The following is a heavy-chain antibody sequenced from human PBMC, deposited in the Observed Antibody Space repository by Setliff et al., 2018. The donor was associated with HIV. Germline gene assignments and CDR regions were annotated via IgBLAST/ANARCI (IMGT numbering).Heavy chain of an antibody. CDR2: INTNTGNT. CDR3: ARDIGSRGGAFDM. CDR1: GYRFTMYS. J-gene: IGHJ3*02. Sequence: GASVKVSCKASGYRFTMYSMNWVRQAPGQGLEWMGWINTNTGNTMYAQGFTGRFVFSLYTSVSTAFLQITSLKAEDTAVYYCARDIGSRGGAFDMWGQGTRVTVSS. D-gene: IGHD3-10*01. V-gene: IGHV7-4-1*02.